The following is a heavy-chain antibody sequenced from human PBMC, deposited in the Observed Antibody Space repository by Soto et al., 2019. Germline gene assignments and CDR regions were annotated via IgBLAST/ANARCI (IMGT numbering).Heavy chain of an antibody. CDR1: GYDFFKYN. CDR3: TRADSDVVILPDVRPLFDL. CDR2: INPNGGYT. Sequence: QVQLVQSGAEVKKPGASVKVSCKTSGYDFFKYNMHWVRQAPGQGLEWMGVINPNGGYTRHAQKFQGRVIMTRDTSSKIVYMELSGLTSEDTAMYYCTRADSDVVILPDVRPLFDLWGQGALVTVSS. V-gene: IGHV1-46*01. D-gene: IGHD2-21*02. J-gene: IGHJ4*02.